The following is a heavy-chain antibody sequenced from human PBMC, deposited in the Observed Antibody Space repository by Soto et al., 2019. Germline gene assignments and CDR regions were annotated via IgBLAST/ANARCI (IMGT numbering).Heavy chain of an antibody. J-gene: IGHJ6*02. CDR1: GFTFSSYG. V-gene: IGHV3-30*18. Sequence: LRLSCAASGFTFSSYGMHWVRQTPAKGLEWVAVISYDGYNKYYADSVKGRFTISRDNSKNTLYLQMNGLRAEDTAVYYCAKSYYYDSSGSIMDVWGQGTTVTVSS. CDR2: ISYDGYNK. CDR3: AKSYYYDSSGSIMDV. D-gene: IGHD3-22*01.